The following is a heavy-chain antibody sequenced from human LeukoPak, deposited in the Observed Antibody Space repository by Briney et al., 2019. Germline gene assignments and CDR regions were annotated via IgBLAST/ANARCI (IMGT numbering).Heavy chain of an antibody. Sequence: GGSLRLSCEASGFSFSNYWMSWVRQAPGKGPEWLAHIKENGAEQNYADSVQGRFTISRDNVKQWLCLQMNNLRVEDTAVYYCARGPGDFDASDIWGQGTMVTVSS. J-gene: IGHJ3*02. V-gene: IGHV3-7*01. CDR2: IKENGAEQ. CDR3: ARGPGDFDASDI. D-gene: IGHD3-16*01. CDR1: GFSFSNYW.